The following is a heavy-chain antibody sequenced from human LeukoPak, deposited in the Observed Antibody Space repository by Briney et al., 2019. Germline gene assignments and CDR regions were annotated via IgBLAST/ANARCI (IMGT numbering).Heavy chain of an antibody. Sequence: GGSLRLSCAASGFIFSSYWMTWVRQAPGKGLEWVSYISSSSGTIYYADSVKGRFTISRDNAKNSLYLQMTSLRAEDTAVFYCARGPSFYYDSNVCSNWLDSWGQGTLVTVSS. CDR2: ISSSSGTI. J-gene: IGHJ5*01. V-gene: IGHV3-48*01. CDR1: GFIFSSYW. CDR3: ARGPSFYYDSNVCSNWLDS. D-gene: IGHD3-22*01.